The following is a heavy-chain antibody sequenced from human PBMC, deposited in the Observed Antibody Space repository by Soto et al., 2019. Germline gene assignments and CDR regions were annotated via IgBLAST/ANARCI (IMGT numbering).Heavy chain of an antibody. D-gene: IGHD2-8*01. V-gene: IGHV3-23*01. CDR1: GLNFRNYA. CDR3: AKDAVSRRRGWDWFDP. J-gene: IGHJ5*02. CDR2: IHGNGGGT. Sequence: EVQLLESGGGLVQPGGSLRLSCAASGLNFRNYAMSWVRQAPGKGLEWVSSIHGNGGGTYYADSVKGRFTVSRDDSKQTLDLQVSSLRVDDTAVYYCAKDAVSRRRGWDWFDPWGQGTLVTVSS.